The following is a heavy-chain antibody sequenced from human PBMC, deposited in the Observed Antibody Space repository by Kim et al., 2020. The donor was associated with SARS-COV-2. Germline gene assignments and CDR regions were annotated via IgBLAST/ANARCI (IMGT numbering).Heavy chain of an antibody. D-gene: IGHD3-22*01. J-gene: IGHJ6*02. CDR2: IYYSGCT. V-gene: IGHV4-59*01. CDR3: ARGLLSYDSSGYYGYYYYYGMDV. Sequence: SETLSLTCTVSGGSISSYYWSWIRQPPGKGLEWIGYIYYSGCTNYNPSLKSRVTISVDTSKNQFSLNLSSVTAADTAVYYCARGLLSYDSSGYYGYYYYYGMDVWGQGTTVTVSS. CDR1: GGSISSYY.